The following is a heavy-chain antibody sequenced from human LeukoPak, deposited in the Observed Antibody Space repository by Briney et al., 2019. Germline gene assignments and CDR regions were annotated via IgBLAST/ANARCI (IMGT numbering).Heavy chain of an antibody. CDR2: KYYRSKWYN. CDR1: GDSVSSNSAA. Sequence: PLQTPSVTCAIPGDSVSSNSAAWNWIRQSPSRGLEWLGSKYYRSKWYNDYEVSVTSRMNINPDTSKNQFSLQLNSVTPEYTAVYYCAREEANYFDYWGQGTLVTVSS. CDR3: AREEANYFDY. D-gene: IGHD1-26*01. V-gene: IGHV6-1*01. J-gene: IGHJ4*02.